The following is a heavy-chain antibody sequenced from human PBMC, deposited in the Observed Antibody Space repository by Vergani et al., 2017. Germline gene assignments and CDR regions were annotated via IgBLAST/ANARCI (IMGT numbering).Heavy chain of an antibody. D-gene: IGHD3-10*01. Sequence: QVQLQESGPGLVKPSGTLSLTCAVSGGSLSSSNRWSWVRTPPGKGLEWIGEIYHSGNTNYDPSLKSLVTISVDKSKNQFSLKLSSVTAADTAVYYCARVLRGGSGSYYFDYWGQGTLVTVSS. CDR3: ARVLRGGSGSYYFDY. V-gene: IGHV4-4*02. J-gene: IGHJ4*02. CDR2: IYHSGNT. CDR1: GGSLSSSNR.